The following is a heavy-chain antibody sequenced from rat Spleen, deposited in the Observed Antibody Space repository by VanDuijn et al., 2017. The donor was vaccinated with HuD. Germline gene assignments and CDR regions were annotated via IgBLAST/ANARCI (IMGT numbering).Heavy chain of an antibody. V-gene: IGHV5-58*01. CDR2: INTDGGST. D-gene: IGHD1-3*01. J-gene: IGHJ2*01. CDR3: ARGGPTVATYYFDY. Sequence: EVQLVETGGGLVQPGRSLKLSCVASGFTFSSYWMYWIRQAPGKGLEWVSSINTDGGSTYYPDSVKGRFTISRDNAKSTLYLQMDSLRSEDTASYYCARGGPTVATYYFDYWGQGVMVTVSS. CDR1: GFTFSSYW.